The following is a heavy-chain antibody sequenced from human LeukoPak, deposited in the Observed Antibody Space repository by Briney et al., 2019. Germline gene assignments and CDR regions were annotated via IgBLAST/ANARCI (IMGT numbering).Heavy chain of an antibody. CDR1: GYTFTSYG. V-gene: IGHV1-69*13. J-gene: IGHJ1*01. D-gene: IGHD2-2*01. CDR2: IIPIFGTA. Sequence: SVKVSCKASGYTFTSYGISWVRQAPGQGLEWMGGIIPIFGTANYAQKFQGRVTITADESTSTAYMELSSLRSEDTAVYYCARDLYCSSTSCSEYFQHWGQGTLVTVSS. CDR3: ARDLYCSSTSCSEYFQH.